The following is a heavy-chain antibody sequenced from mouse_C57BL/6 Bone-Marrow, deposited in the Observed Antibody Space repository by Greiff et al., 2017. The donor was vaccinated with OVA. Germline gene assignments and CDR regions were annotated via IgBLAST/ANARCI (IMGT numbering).Heavy chain of an antibody. CDR1: GYTFTSCG. CDR2: IYPRSGNT. CDR3: ARKNYYGSSYEDYYAMDY. D-gene: IGHD1-1*01. J-gene: IGHJ4*01. Sequence: QVQLQQSGAELARPGASVKLSCKASGYTFTSCGISWVKQRTGQGLEWIGEIYPRSGNTYYNEKFKGKATLTADKSSSTAYMELRSLTSEDSAVYFCARKNYYGSSYEDYYAMDYWGQGTSVTVSS. V-gene: IGHV1-81*01.